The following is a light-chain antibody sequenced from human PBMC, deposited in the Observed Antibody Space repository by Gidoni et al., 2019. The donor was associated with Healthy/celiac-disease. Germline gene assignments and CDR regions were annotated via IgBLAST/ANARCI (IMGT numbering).Light chain of an antibody. CDR1: QSVSSN. J-gene: IGKJ2*01. CDR2: CAS. V-gene: IGKV3-15*01. CDR3: QQSNNWPPYT. Sequence: EIVMTQSPATLSVSPGERATLSCRASQSVSSNLAGYQQKPGQAPRLLIYCASTRATGIPARFSGSGSGTEFTLTISSLQSEAFAVYYCQQSNNWPPYTFGQGTKLKIK.